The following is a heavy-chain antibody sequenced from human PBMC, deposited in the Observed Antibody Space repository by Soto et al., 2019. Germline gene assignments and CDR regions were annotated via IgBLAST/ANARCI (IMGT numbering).Heavy chain of an antibody. Sequence: PGGSLRLSCAASGFTFTTYAMHWVRQAPGKGLEWVANIRQDGSEKYYVDSVKGRFTISRDNAKNSLYLQMNSLRAEDTAVYYCARGYCISTSCSVRYYGMEVWGQGTTVTVSS. D-gene: IGHD2-2*01. J-gene: IGHJ6*01. CDR1: GFTFTTYA. V-gene: IGHV3-7*01. CDR3: ARGYCISTSCSVRYYGMEV. CDR2: IRQDGSEK.